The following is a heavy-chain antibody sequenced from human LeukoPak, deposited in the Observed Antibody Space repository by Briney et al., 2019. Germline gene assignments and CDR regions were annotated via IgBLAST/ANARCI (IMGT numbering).Heavy chain of an antibody. V-gene: IGHV1-2*02. CDR1: GYTFTGYY. Sequence: GASVKVSCKAPGYTFTGYYMHWVRQAPGQGLEWMGWINPNSGGTNYAQKFQGRVTMTRDTSISTAYMELSRLRSDDTAVYYCARGGSRDSSGYYLDYWGQGTLVTVSS. J-gene: IGHJ4*02. CDR2: INPNSGGT. CDR3: ARGGSRDSSGYYLDY. D-gene: IGHD3-22*01.